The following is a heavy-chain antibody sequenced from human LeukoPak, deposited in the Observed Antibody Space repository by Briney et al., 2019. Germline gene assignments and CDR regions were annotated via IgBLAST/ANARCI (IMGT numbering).Heavy chain of an antibody. Sequence: ASVKVSCKASGYNFISYYMHWVRQAAGQGLEWMGIINPSGGSTSYAQKFQDRVTMTRDTSTSTVYMELSSLKSEDTAVYYCAREDVVLVDAVRYYYGMDVWGQGTTVTVSS. J-gene: IGHJ6*02. V-gene: IGHV1-46*01. CDR1: GYNFISYY. D-gene: IGHD2-8*01. CDR2: INPSGGST. CDR3: AREDVVLVDAVRYYYGMDV.